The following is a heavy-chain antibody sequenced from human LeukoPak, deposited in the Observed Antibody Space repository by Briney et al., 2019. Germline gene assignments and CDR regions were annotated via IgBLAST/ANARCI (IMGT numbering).Heavy chain of an antibody. CDR3: TRDGGYSYGPFGY. J-gene: IGHJ4*02. CDR1: GGSVSSYY. Sequence: SETLSLTCTVSGGSVSSYYWSWIRQPPGKGLEWIGYIYYSGSTNYNPSLKSRVTISVDTSKNQFSLKLSSVTAADTAVYYCTRDGGYSYGPFGYWGQGTLVTVSS. V-gene: IGHV4-59*02. D-gene: IGHD5-18*01. CDR2: IYYSGST.